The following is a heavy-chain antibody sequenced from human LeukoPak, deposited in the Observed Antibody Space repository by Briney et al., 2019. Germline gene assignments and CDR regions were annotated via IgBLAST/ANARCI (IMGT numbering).Heavy chain of an antibody. CDR1: GFTFDDYT. CDR2: ISWDGGST. CDR3: AKDLGYSYGFIFDY. V-gene: IGHV3-43*01. D-gene: IGHD5-18*01. Sequence: GGSLRLSCAASGFTFDDYTMHWVRQAPGKGLEWVSLISWDGGSTYYAVSVKGRFTISRDNSKNSLYLQMNSLRTEDTALYYCAKDLGYSYGFIFDYWGQGTLVTVSS. J-gene: IGHJ4*02.